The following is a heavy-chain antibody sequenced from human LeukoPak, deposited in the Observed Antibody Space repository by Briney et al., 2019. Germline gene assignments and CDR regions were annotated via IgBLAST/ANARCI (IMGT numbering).Heavy chain of an antibody. CDR2: IKSDGSST. CDR1: GFTFSSYW. V-gene: IGHV3-74*01. J-gene: IGHJ4*02. D-gene: IGHD6-19*01. Sequence: PGGSLRLSCAASGFTFSSYWMHWVRQAPGKGLVWVSRIKSDGSSTSYADSVKGRFTISRDNAKNTVYLQMNSLRAEDTAVYYCARDSKPIAVAVSFDYWGQGTLVTVSS. CDR3: ARDSKPIAVAVSFDY.